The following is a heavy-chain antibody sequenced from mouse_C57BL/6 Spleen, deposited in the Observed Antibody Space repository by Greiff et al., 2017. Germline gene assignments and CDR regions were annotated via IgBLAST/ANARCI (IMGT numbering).Heavy chain of an antibody. Sequence: QVQLKESGAELVRPGTSVKVSCKASGYAFTNYLISWVKQRPGQGLEWIGVINPGSGGTYYNEKFKGKVTLTGDKSSSTAYMQLSSLTSEDSAVYFCARAHHSSPSPYAMDYWGQGTSVTVSS. D-gene: IGHD1-1*01. CDR1: GYAFTNYL. CDR2: INPGSGGT. J-gene: IGHJ4*01. CDR3: ARAHHSSPSPYAMDY. V-gene: IGHV1-54*01.